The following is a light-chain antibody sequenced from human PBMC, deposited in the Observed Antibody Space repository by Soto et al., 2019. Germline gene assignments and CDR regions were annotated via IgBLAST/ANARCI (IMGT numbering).Light chain of an antibody. CDR1: QSVSSSY. V-gene: IGKV3-20*01. J-gene: IGKJ1*01. CDR2: GAS. CDR3: KQYGSSPRT. Sequence: EIVLTQSPGNLSLSPWERATLSCRASQSVSSSYLAWYQQKPGQAHRLLIYGASSRATGIPDRFSGSGSGTDFTLTISRLEPEEFAVYYCKQYGSSPRTVGQGTKVDIK.